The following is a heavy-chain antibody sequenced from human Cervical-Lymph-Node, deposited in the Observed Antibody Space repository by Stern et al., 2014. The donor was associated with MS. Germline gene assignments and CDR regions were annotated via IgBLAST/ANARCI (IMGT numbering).Heavy chain of an antibody. CDR1: GFTFSSYT. J-gene: IGHJ4*02. Sequence: VKLVESGGGVVQPGRSLRLSCAASGFTFSSYTMHWVRQAPGKGLEWVAVISYDGNSKFYADSVKGRFIISRDNSKNTLFLQMNSLRTEDTAVYYCARDGRSVWGQGTLVTVSS. V-gene: IGHV3-30-3*01. CDR2: ISYDGNSK. CDR3: ARDGRSV.